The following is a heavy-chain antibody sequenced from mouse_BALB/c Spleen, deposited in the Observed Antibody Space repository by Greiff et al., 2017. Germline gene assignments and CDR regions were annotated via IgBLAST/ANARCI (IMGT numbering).Heavy chain of an antibody. CDR2: ISSGSSTI. D-gene: IGHD2-10*02. V-gene: IGHV5-17*02. CDR3: ARSYGKNAMDY. Sequence: EVKVVESGGGLVQPGGSRKLSCAASGFTFSSFGMHWVRQAPEKGLEWVAYISSGSSTIYYADTVKGRFTISRDNPKNTLFLQMTSLRSEDTAMYYCARSYGKNAMDYWGQGTSVTVSS. CDR1: GFTFSSFG. J-gene: IGHJ4*01.